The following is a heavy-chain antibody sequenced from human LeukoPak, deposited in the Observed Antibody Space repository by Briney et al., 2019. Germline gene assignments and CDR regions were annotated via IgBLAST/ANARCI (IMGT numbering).Heavy chain of an antibody. D-gene: IGHD1-26*01. Sequence: PGGSLRLSCAASRFTFSDHYMDWVRQAPGKGLEWVGRIRNKANSYTTEYAASVKGRFTISRDDSKNSLYLQMNSLKTEDTAVYYCARVKVGTTNRFDYWGQGTLVTVSS. CDR2: IRNKANSYTT. CDR3: ARVKVGTTNRFDY. CDR1: RFTFSDHY. V-gene: IGHV3-72*01. J-gene: IGHJ4*02.